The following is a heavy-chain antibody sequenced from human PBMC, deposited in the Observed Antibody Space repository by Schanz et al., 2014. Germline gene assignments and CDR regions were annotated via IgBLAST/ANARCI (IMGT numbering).Heavy chain of an antibody. CDR3: ASSGAGYSSSWDFDY. J-gene: IGHJ4*02. CDR1: GGTFSTYT. D-gene: IGHD6-13*01. CDR2: IIPILGIA. Sequence: QVLQVQSGSELKKPGSPVKVSCKASGGTFSTYTISWVRQAPGQGLEWMGRIIPILGIANYAQKFQGRVTITADKSTFTAYMDVSSLRSEDTAVYYCASSGAGYSSSWDFDYWGQGTLVTVSS. V-gene: IGHV1-69*02.